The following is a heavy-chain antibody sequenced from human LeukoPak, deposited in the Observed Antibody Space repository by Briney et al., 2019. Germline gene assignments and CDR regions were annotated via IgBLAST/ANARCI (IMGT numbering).Heavy chain of an antibody. D-gene: IGHD2-2*01. J-gene: IGHJ4*02. CDR1: GFTFSSYS. Sequence: GGSLRLSCAASGFTFSSYSMNWVRQAPGKGLEWVSSISSSSSYIYYADSVKGRFTISSDNAKNSLYLQMNSLRAEDTAEYYCARDKIQEYQLLSPFDYWGQGTLVTVSS. V-gene: IGHV3-21*01. CDR3: ARDKIQEYQLLSPFDY. CDR2: ISSSSSYI.